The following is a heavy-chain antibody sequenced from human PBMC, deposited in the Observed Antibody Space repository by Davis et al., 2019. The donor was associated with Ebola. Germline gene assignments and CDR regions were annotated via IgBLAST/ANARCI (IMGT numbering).Heavy chain of an antibody. CDR3: ARGDVVVPATPDFDP. D-gene: IGHD2-2*01. J-gene: IGHJ5*02. V-gene: IGHV3-11*06. CDR1: GFTFSDYY. Sequence: GGSLRLSCAASGFTFSDYYMSWIRQAPGKGLEWVSYISSSSSYTNYADSVEGRFTISRDNAKNSLYLQMNSLRAEDTAVYYCARGDVVVPATPDFDPWGQGTLVTVSS. CDR2: ISSSSSYT.